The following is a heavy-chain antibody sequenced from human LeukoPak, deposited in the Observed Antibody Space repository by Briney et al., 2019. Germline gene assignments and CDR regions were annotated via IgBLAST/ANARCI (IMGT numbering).Heavy chain of an antibody. V-gene: IGHV3-21*01. CDR2: IRSSSSYI. J-gene: IGHJ4*02. CDR3: ARGVAVAGTSDY. Sequence: PGGSLRLSCAASGFTFSSYSMNWVRQAPGEGLEWVSSIRSSSSYIYHAGSVKGRFTISRDNAKDSLYLQMNSLRAEDTAVYYCARGVAVAGTSDYWGQGTLVTVSS. CDR1: GFTFSSYS. D-gene: IGHD6-19*01.